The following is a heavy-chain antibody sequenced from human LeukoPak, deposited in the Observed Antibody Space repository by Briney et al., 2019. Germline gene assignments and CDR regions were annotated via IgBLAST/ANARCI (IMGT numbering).Heavy chain of an antibody. CDR3: ARIHRYCSGGACYVLDN. J-gene: IGHJ4*02. Sequence: SETLSLTCVVSGGSVSGYYWGWIRQPPGRGLEWLGYVYYSGSTNYNPSFKSRITISVDTSRNQFSLQLSFVTAADTAVYYCARIHRYCSGGACYVLDNWGQGTLVAVSS. D-gene: IGHD2-15*01. CDR2: VYYSGST. CDR1: GGSVSGYY. V-gene: IGHV4-59*02.